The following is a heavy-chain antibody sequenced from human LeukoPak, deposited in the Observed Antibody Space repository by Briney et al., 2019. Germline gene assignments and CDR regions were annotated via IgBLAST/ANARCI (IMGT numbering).Heavy chain of an antibody. CDR1: GGSISSYY. Sequence: SETLSLTCTVSGGSISSYYWSWIRQPAGKGLEWMGRIYTSGSTNYNPSLKSRVTMSVDTSKNQFSLKLSSVTAADTAVYYCARVVYSRASYYYMDVWGKGTTVTISS. J-gene: IGHJ6*03. V-gene: IGHV4-4*07. CDR2: IYTSGST. D-gene: IGHD2-8*01. CDR3: ARVVYSRASYYYMDV.